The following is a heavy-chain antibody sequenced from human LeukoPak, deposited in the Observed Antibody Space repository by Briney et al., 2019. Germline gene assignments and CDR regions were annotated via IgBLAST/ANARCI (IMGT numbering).Heavy chain of an antibody. CDR1: GFTFSSYA. Sequence: GGSLRLSCAASGFTFSSYAMSWVRQAPGKGLEWVSAISGSGGSTYYADSVKGRFTISRDNSKNTLYLRMNSLRAEDTAVYYCAKAGAVVVVAAKFFDYWGQGTLVTVSS. CDR2: ISGSGGST. CDR3: AKAGAVVVVAAKFFDY. V-gene: IGHV3-23*01. D-gene: IGHD2-15*01. J-gene: IGHJ4*02.